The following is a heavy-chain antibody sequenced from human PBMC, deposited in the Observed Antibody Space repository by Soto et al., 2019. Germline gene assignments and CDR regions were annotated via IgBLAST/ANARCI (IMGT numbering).Heavy chain of an antibody. Sequence: QVQLVQSGAEVRKPGSSVTVSCKASGGTFSNYAISWVRQAPGQGLEWMGGIIPIVGTGSYAQKFQGRVTTNADETTTTAYMGPGSPGFEDRDVYYFAGAVFLVPPASSHYDDQMDGWGPGTTVTVSS. CDR1: GGTFSNYA. CDR2: IIPIVGTG. J-gene: IGHJ6*02. D-gene: IGHD4-17*01. V-gene: IGHV1-69*01. CDR3: AGAVFLVPPASSHYDDQMDG.